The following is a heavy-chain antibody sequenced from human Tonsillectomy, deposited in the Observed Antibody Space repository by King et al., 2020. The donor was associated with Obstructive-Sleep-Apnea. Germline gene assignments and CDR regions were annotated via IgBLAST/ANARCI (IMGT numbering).Heavy chain of an antibody. CDR2: IYYSGST. CDR3: ARDWEGFDP. V-gene: IGHV4-59*01. D-gene: IGHD1-26*01. CDR1: GDSISSYY. J-gene: IGHJ5*02. Sequence: QLQESGPGLVKPSETLSLTCTVSGDSISSYYWSWIRQPPGKGLEWIGYIYYSGSTNYNPSLKSRVTISVDTSKNQFSLNLSSVTAADTAMYYCARDWEGFDPWGQGTLVSVSS.